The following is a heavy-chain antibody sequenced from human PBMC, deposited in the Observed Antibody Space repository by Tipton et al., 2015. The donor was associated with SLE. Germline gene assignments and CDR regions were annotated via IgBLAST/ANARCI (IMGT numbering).Heavy chain of an antibody. J-gene: IGHJ3*01. CDR2: IFRGGST. CDR1: GFIVSDKY. Sequence: GSLRLSCAASGFIVSDKYMTWVRQAPGKGLEWVSVIFRGGSTYYADSVKGRFAISRDDSKNTLLLQMNSLRGEDTALYYCARVKTSMGGVFDLWGQGTMVTVSS. CDR3: ARVKTSMGGVFDL. D-gene: IGHD5-18*01. V-gene: IGHV3-53*01.